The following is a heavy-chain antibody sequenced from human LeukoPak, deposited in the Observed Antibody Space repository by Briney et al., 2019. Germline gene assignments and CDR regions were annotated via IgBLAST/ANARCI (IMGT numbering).Heavy chain of an antibody. V-gene: IGHV3-48*04. J-gene: IGHJ5*02. CDR2: ISSGSSPI. D-gene: IGHD3/OR15-3a*01. CDR3: TYLRTPYYNDKWLDP. Sequence: GGSLRLTCAVSGFTITSWSMNWVRQAPGKGLEWLSYISSGSSPIYYADSVKGRITISRDDAKNLVYLQMNSLSAEDTAVYYCTYLRTPYYNDKWLDPWGQGALVTVSS. CDR1: GFTITSWS.